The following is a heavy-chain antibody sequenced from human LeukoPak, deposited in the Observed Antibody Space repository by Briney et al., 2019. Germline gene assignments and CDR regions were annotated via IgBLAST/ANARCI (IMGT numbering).Heavy chain of an antibody. Sequence: PSETLSLTCAVSGGSISSGNWWSWVRQPPVKGLEWIGEIYHSGSTNYNPSLKSRVTISVDKSKNQFSLKLSSVTAADTAVYYCATTEQWLVLCYWGQGTLVTVSS. CDR3: ATTEQWLVLCY. CDR1: GGSISSGNW. CDR2: IYHSGST. J-gene: IGHJ4*02. D-gene: IGHD6-19*01. V-gene: IGHV4-4*02.